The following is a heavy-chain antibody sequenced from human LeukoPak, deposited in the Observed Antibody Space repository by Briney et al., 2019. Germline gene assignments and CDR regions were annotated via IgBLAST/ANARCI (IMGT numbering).Heavy chain of an antibody. D-gene: IGHD2-21*02. CDR2: ISGSGGST. CDR1: GFTFSSYA. CDR3: AGSVVTAIQDFQH. J-gene: IGHJ1*01. V-gene: IGHV3-23*01. Sequence: PGASLRLSCAASGFTFSSYAMRWVRQAPGKGLEWVSAISGSGGSTYYADSVKGRFTISRDNSKNTLYLQMNSLRAEDTAVYYCAGSVVTAIQDFQHWGQGTLVTVSS.